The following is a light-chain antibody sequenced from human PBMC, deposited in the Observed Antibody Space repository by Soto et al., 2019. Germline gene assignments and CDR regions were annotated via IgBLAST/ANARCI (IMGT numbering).Light chain of an antibody. V-gene: IGKV3-20*01. Sequence: EIVLTQSPGTLSLSPGERATLSCRASQSVSSSYLAWYQQKPGQAPRLLIYGASGRATGISDRFSGSGYGTDFTLTVSRLEPEDFAVFYCHQYGRSPLFTFGPGTIVDIK. J-gene: IGKJ3*01. CDR2: GAS. CDR1: QSVSSSY. CDR3: HQYGRSPLFT.